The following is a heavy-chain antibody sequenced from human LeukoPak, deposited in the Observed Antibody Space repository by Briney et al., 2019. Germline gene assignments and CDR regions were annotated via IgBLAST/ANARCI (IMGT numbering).Heavy chain of an antibody. J-gene: IGHJ4*02. CDR3: ARISSGSYSDC. CDR1: GFAFSTYA. CDR2: ISNNGDGT. V-gene: IGHV3-64*01. D-gene: IGHD1-26*01. Sequence: GGSLRLSCAASGFAFSTYAMHWVCQAPGKGLEYVSAISNNGDGTYYANSVKGRFTISRDNSKNTLYLQMGSLRAEDMAVYYCARISSGSYSDCWGQGTLVTVSS.